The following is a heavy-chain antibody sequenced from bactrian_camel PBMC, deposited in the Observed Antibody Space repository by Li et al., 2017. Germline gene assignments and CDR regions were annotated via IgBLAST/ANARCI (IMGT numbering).Heavy chain of an antibody. CDR1: TFYYNNWC. CDR3: FCPSKSPRDNY. J-gene: IGHJ4*01. V-gene: IGHV3S42*01. CDR2: RDSHGRT. Sequence: VQLVESGGGSVEPGGSLILSCSTSTFYYNNWCLGWFRQAPGKSREGLAARDSHGRTSYAESVKGRFTISKDYAKNTLYLQMDNLKPEDTAMYYCFCPSKSPRDNYWGQGTQVTVS.